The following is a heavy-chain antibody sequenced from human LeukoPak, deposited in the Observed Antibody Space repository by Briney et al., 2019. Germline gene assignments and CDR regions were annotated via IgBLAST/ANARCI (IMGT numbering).Heavy chain of an antibody. J-gene: IGHJ4*02. CDR3: AKLATYYGSGSYSYYFDY. Sequence: GGSLRLSCAASGFTFSSYAMSWVRQAPGKGLEWVSAISGSGGSTYYADSVKGRFTISRDNSKSTLYLQMNSLRAEDTAVYYCAKLATYYGSGSYSYYFDYWGQGTLVTVPS. CDR2: ISGSGGST. V-gene: IGHV3-23*01. CDR1: GFTFSSYA. D-gene: IGHD3-10*01.